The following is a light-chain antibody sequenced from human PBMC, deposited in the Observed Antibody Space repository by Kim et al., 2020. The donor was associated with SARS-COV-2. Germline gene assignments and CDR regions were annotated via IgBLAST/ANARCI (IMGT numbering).Light chain of an antibody. Sequence: GQTVTVTCSGNSSNIGPNYVYWYQHCPGTAPKLLIFRNYQRPSGVPDRFSGSKSGTSASLAIIGLRSEDEADYHCAAWDDSLSAWVFGGGTKVTVL. CDR3: AAWDDSLSAWV. V-gene: IGLV1-47*01. CDR1: SSNIGPNY. CDR2: RNY. J-gene: IGLJ3*02.